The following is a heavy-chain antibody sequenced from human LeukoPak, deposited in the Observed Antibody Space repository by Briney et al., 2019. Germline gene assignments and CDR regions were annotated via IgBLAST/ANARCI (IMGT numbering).Heavy chain of an antibody. CDR2: IYYSGSNSGST. Sequence: SETLSLTCTMSGGSFTSYYWSWIRQPPGKGLEWIGYIYYSGSNSGSTNYHPSLKSRVTISLDTSKNLYSLKLRSVTAADTAVYYCARRAIVDWYFDLWGCGTLVTVSS. CDR1: GGSFTSYY. J-gene: IGHJ2*01. D-gene: IGHD1-26*01. CDR3: ARRAIVDWYFDL. V-gene: IGHV4-59*01.